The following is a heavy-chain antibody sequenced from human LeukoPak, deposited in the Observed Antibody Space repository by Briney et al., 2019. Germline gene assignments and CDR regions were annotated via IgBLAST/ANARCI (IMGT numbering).Heavy chain of an antibody. CDR3: ARWVVAADYYYYMDV. V-gene: IGHV4-34*01. CDR2: INHGGST. D-gene: IGHD2-15*01. Sequence: PSETLSLTCAVYGGSFSDYYWTWIRQPPGKGLEWIGEINHGGSTNYNPSLKSRVTISVDTSKNQFSLKLSSVTAADTAVYYCARWVVAADYYYYMDVWGKGTTVTVSS. J-gene: IGHJ6*03. CDR1: GGSFSDYY.